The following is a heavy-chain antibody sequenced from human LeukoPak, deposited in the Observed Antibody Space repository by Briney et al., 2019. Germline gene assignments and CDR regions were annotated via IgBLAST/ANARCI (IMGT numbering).Heavy chain of an antibody. CDR2: ISSSGSTI. V-gene: IGHV3-11*04. D-gene: IGHD3-16*02. CDR1: GFTFSDYY. CDR3: ASIHDYVWGSYRSDAFDI. J-gene: IGHJ3*02. Sequence: GGSLRLSCAASGFTFSDYYMSWIRQAPGKGLEWVSYISSSGSTIYYADSVKGRFTISRDNAKNTLYLQMNSLRAEDTAVYYCASIHDYVWGSYRSDAFDIWGQGTMVNVFS.